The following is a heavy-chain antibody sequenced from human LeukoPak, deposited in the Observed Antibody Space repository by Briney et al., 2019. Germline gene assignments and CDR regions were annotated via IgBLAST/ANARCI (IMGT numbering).Heavy chain of an antibody. V-gene: IGHV4-38-2*02. D-gene: IGHD3-22*01. CDR2: IYHSGST. CDR1: GYSISSGYY. Sequence: SETLSLTCTVSGYSISSGYYWGWIRQPPGKGLEGIGTIYHSGSTHYNPSLKSRVTISVDTSKNQFSLNLSSVTAADTAVYYCARVYYDSSGTYYFDYWGQGTLVTVSS. CDR3: ARVYYDSSGTYYFDY. J-gene: IGHJ4*02.